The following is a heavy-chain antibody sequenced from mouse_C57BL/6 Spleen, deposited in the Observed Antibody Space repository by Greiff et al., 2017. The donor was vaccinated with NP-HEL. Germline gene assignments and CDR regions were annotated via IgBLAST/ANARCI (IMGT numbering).Heavy chain of an antibody. CDR1: GFTFSSYT. Sequence: EVQLVESGGGLVKPGGSLKLSCAASGFTFSSYTMSWVRQTPEKRLEWVATISGGGGNTYYPDSVKGRFTISRDNAKNTLYLQMSSLRSEDTALYYCARRGYYGSSPYFDYWGQGTTLTVSS. D-gene: IGHD1-1*01. V-gene: IGHV5-9*01. J-gene: IGHJ2*01. CDR3: ARRGYYGSSPYFDY. CDR2: ISGGGGNT.